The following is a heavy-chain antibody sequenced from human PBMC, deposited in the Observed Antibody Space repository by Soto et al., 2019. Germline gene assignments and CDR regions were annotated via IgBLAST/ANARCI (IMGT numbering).Heavy chain of an antibody. CDR1: GGSISSGNYY. D-gene: IGHD4-17*01. Sequence: QVQLQESGPGLVKPSQTLSLTCTVSGGSISSGNYYWSWIRQHPGNGLEWVGSIYYSGTTYYNPSLKSRVTMSLGTSKTQFSLKLSSVTAADTAVYYCARGDDCDLRVGDFWGQGTLVTVSS. V-gene: IGHV4-31*03. J-gene: IGHJ4*02. CDR2: IYYSGTT. CDR3: ARGDDCDLRVGDF.